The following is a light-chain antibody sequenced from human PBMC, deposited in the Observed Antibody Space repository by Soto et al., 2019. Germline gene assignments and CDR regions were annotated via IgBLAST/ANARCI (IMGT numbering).Light chain of an antibody. CDR3: QQYSYWPRT. V-gene: IGKV3-15*01. CDR2: GAS. Sequence: EIVMTQSPATLSVSTGERGTLSCRASQSISTNLAWYQQNHGQAPRLLIYGASTRASGVPGRFSGSGSGTDFTLTISSLQSEDFAVYYCQQYSYWPRTFGQGTKVDIK. J-gene: IGKJ1*01. CDR1: QSISTN.